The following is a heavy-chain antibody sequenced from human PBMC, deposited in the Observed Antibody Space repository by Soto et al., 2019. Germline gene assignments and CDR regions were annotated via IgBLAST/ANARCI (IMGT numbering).Heavy chain of an antibody. CDR2: IYYSGST. V-gene: IGHV4-31*03. CDR3: ARGLGSFNFWFDP. CDR1: GGSISSGGYY. J-gene: IGHJ5*02. D-gene: IGHD6-6*01. Sequence: PSETLSLTCTFSGGSISSGGYYWSWIRQHPGKGLEWIGYIYYSGSTYYNPSLKSRVTVSVDTSKNQFSLKLSSVTAADTAVYYCARGLGSFNFWFDPWGQGTLVTVSS.